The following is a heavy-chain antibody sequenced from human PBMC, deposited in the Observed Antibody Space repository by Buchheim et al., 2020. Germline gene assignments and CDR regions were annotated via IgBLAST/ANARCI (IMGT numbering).Heavy chain of an antibody. CDR3: VRDGSRTGNYYGMDV. Sequence: QVQLVESGGGVVQPGRSLRLSCAASGFTFSSYGMHWVRQAPGKGLEWVAVIWYDGSNKYYADSVKGRFTISRDNSNNTLHLQMNSLRVEDTAVYYCVRDGSRTGNYYGMDVWGQGTT. J-gene: IGHJ6*02. CDR1: GFTFSSYG. V-gene: IGHV3-33*01. CDR2: IWYDGSNK. D-gene: IGHD1-1*01.